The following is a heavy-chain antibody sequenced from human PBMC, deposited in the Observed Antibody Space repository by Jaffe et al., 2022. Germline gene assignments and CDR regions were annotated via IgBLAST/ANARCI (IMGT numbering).Heavy chain of an antibody. D-gene: IGHD6-19*01. J-gene: IGHJ4*02. CDR3: AKDLGYSSGWYVGGGLDY. CDR1: GFTFSSYG. CDR2: IRYDGSNK. Sequence: QVQLVESGGGVVQPGGSLRLSCAASGFTFSSYGMHWVRQAPGKGLEWVAFIRYDGSNKYYADSVKGRFTISRDNSKNTLYLQMNSLRAEDTAVYYCAKDLGYSSGWYVGGGLDYWGQGTLVTVSS. V-gene: IGHV3-30*02.